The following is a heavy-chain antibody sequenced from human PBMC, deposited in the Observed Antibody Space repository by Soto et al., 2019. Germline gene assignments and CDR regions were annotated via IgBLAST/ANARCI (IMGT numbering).Heavy chain of an antibody. CDR3: ARRRGYCSSIRCLTLGFGPRKKDAFDI. J-gene: IGHJ3*02. D-gene: IGHD2-2*01. V-gene: IGHV4-34*01. CDR2: INHSGST. CDR1: GGSFSDDY. Sequence: QVQLQQWGAGLLKPSETLSLTCAVYGGSFSDDYWPWIRQPPGKGLEWIGEINHSGSTNYNPPLSSRVTMSVDRSQNHLPLKLGSVTAADTAVYSCARRRGYCSSIRCLTLGFGPRKKDAFDIWGKGTMVTVSS.